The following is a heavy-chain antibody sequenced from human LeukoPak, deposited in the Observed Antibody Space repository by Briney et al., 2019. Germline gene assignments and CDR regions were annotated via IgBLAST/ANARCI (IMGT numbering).Heavy chain of an antibody. CDR3: ARDRRGSGSYGLDY. J-gene: IGHJ4*02. Sequence: GGSLRLSCAASGFTFSSYEMNWLRQAPAKGLEWVSYISSSGSTIYYADSVKGRFTISRDNVKNSLYLQMNSLRAEDTAVYYCARDRRGSGSYGLDYWGQGTLVTVSS. CDR1: GFTFSSYE. CDR2: ISSSGSTI. D-gene: IGHD3-10*01. V-gene: IGHV3-48*03.